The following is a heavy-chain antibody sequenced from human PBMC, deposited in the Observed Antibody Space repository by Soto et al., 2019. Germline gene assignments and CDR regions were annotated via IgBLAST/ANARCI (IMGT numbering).Heavy chain of an antibody. V-gene: IGHV3-48*01. CDR1: GFTFSSYS. CDR2: ISSSSSTI. D-gene: IGHD4-17*01. J-gene: IGHJ4*02. CDR3: ARIGRLRWGDY. Sequence: GGFLRLSCAASGFTFSSYSMNWVRQAPGKGLEWVSYISSSSSTIYYADSVKGRFTISRDNAKNSLYLQMNSLRAEDTAVYYCARIGRLRWGDYWGQGTLVTVSS.